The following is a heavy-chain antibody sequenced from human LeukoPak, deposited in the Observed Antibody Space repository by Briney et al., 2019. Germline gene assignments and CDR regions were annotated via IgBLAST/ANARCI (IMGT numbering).Heavy chain of an antibody. J-gene: IGHJ4*02. Sequence: ASVEVSCKASGYTFTGSYMHWVRQAPGQGLEWMGWINPNSGGTNYAQKFQGRVTMTRDTSISTAYMELSRLRSDDTAVYYSARSKYSSSSDYWGQGTLVTVSS. V-gene: IGHV1-2*02. CDR2: INPNSGGT. CDR1: GYTFTGSY. CDR3: ARSKYSSSSDY. D-gene: IGHD6-6*01.